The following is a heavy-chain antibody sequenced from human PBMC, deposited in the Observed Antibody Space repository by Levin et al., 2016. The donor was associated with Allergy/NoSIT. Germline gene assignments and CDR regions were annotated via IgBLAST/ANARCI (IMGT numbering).Heavy chain of an antibody. V-gene: IGHV4-39*01. Sequence: GSLRLSCTVSGGSISSSSYYWGWIRQPPGKGLEWIGSIYYSGSTYYNPSLKSRVTISVDTSKNQFSLKLSSVTAADTAVYYCARTKPTVTTFWFDPWGQGTLVTVSS. CDR1: GGSISSSSYY. D-gene: IGHD4-17*01. CDR2: IYYSGST. CDR3: ARTKPTVTTFWFDP. J-gene: IGHJ5*02.